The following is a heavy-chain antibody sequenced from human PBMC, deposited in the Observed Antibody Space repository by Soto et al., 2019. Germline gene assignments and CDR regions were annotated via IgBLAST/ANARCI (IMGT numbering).Heavy chain of an antibody. Sequence: SETLSLTCSVSGDSVSSGDYYWSWIRQPPGKGLEWIGHVYFSGSTNYIPSLKSRLTMSVDTAKNQSSLKLNSVTAADTAVYYCAKIPVDTYMIYWPLDYWGQGTLVTVSS. CDR3: AKIPVDTYMIYWPLDY. D-gene: IGHD3-16*01. CDR1: GDSVSSGDYY. J-gene: IGHJ4*02. CDR2: VYFSGST. V-gene: IGHV4-61*08.